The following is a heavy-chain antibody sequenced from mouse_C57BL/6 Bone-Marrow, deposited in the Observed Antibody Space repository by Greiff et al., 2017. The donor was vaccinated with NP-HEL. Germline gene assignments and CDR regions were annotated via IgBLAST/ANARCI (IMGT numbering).Heavy chain of an antibody. D-gene: IGHD2-1*01. CDR1: GYTFTDYN. J-gene: IGHJ3*01. Sequence: EVMLVESGPELVKPGASVKIPCKASGYTFTDYNMDWVKQSHGKSLEWIGDINPNNGGTIYNQKFKGKATLTVDKSSSTAYMELRSLTSEDTAVYYCARYGNYSFAYWGQVTLVTVSA. CDR3: ARYGNYSFAY. CDR2: INPNNGGT. V-gene: IGHV1-18*01.